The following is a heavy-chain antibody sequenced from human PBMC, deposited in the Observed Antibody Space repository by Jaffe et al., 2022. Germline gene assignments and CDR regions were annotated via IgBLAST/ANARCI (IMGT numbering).Heavy chain of an antibody. CDR2: INPNSGGT. CDR3: ARDLWQQPVPGDDY. V-gene: IGHV1-2*06. CDR1: GYTFTTYN. D-gene: IGHD6-13*01. Sequence: QVQLVQSGAEVKEPGASVKVSCKASGYTFTTYNMHWVRQAPGQGLEWMGRINPNSGGTKYAQKFQGRVTMTGDTSISTAYMELSRLRSDDTAVYYCARDLWQQPVPGDDYWGQGSLVTVSS. J-gene: IGHJ4*02.